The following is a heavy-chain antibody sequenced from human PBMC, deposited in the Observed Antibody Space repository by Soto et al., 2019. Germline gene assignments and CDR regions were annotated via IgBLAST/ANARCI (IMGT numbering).Heavy chain of an antibody. Sequence: SGNLFPPHPVSCGPLRNYYWSWIRQPPGKGLEWIGYIYYNGSTNYNPSLKSRVTMSVDTSRNQISLKLTTVTAADTAVYYCTRANWYSEYWGQGTLVTVSS. J-gene: IGHJ4*02. D-gene: IGHD7-27*01. CDR2: IYYNGST. CDR1: CGPLRNYY. CDR3: TRANWYSEY. V-gene: IGHV4-59*01.